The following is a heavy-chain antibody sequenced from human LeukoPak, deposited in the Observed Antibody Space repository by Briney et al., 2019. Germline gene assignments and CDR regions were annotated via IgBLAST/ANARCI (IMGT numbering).Heavy chain of an antibody. CDR3: GPIDSSGYYIEY. J-gene: IGHJ4*02. Sequence: GGSLRLSCAASGFTFSSYAMSWVRQAPGKGLEWVSAISGSGGSTYYADSVKGRFTISRDNSKNTLYLQMNSLRAEDTAVYYCGPIDSSGYYIEYWGQGTLVTVSS. V-gene: IGHV3-23*01. CDR1: GFTFSSYA. D-gene: IGHD3-22*01. CDR2: ISGSGGST.